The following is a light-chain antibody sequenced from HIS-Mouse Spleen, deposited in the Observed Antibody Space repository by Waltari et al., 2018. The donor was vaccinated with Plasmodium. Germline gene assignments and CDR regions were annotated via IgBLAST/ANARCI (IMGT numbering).Light chain of an antibody. J-gene: IGLJ3*02. V-gene: IGLV3-10*01. Sequence: SYELTQPPSVSVSPGQTARITCSGDALPKKYAYWYQQKSGQAPVLCIYEDSKRPSGSPERFSGSSSGTMATLTISGAQVEDEADYYCYSTDSSGNHRVFGGGTKLTVL. CDR3: YSTDSSGNHRV. CDR2: EDS. CDR1: ALPKKY.